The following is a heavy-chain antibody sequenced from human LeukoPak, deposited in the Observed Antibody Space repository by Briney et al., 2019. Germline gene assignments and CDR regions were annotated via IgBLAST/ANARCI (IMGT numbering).Heavy chain of an antibody. J-gene: IGHJ5*02. Sequence: ASVKVSCKASGYTFTGYYMHWVRQAPGQGLEWMGWINPNSGGTNYAQKFQGRVTMTTDTSISTAYMELSRLRSDDTAVYYCARRSDYPTNTNCYDPWAQGPLVTVSS. D-gene: IGHD4-17*01. V-gene: IGHV1-2*02. CDR1: GYTFTGYY. CDR3: ARRSDYPTNTNCYDP. CDR2: INPNSGGT.